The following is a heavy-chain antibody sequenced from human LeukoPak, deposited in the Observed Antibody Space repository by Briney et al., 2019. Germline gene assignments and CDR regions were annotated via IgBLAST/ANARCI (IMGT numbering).Heavy chain of an antibody. CDR3: AKVKGVTFDYGGDFDY. J-gene: IGHJ4*02. D-gene: IGHD4-23*01. CDR2: ISGSGGST. Sequence: GGSLRLSCAASGFTFSSYAMSWVRQAPGKRLEWVSAISGSGGSTYYADSVKGQFTISRDNSKNTLYLQMNSLRAEDTAVYYCAKVKGVTFDYGGDFDYWGQGTLVTVSS. CDR1: GFTFSSYA. V-gene: IGHV3-23*01.